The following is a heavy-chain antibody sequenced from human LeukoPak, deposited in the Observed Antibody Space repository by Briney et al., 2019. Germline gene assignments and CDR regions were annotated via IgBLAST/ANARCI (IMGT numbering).Heavy chain of an antibody. CDR2: ISGSGEST. V-gene: IGHV3-23*01. D-gene: IGHD2-2*01. Sequence: GGSLRLSCAASGFTFSSYAMSWVRQAPGTGLEWVSGISGSGESTYYADSVKGRFTISRDNSKNTLYLQMNSLRAEDTAVYYCARTRSCSSTSCYVDYWGQETLVTVSS. J-gene: IGHJ4*02. CDR1: GFTFSSYA. CDR3: ARTRSCSSTSCYVDY.